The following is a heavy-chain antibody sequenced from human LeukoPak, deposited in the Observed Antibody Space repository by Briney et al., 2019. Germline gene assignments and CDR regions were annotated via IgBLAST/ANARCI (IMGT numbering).Heavy chain of an antibody. CDR1: GFTYSDYD. CDR3: TRVGSSGSVDY. CDR2: ISSRTSDT. V-gene: IGHV3-11*06. D-gene: IGHD1-1*01. Sequence: PGGSLRLSCAASGFTYSDYDMSWIRQAPGKGLEWVSYISSRTSDTNYVDSVKGRFTISRDNAKNSLYLQMNSLRAEDTAVYYCTRVGSSGSVDYWGQGTLVTVSS. J-gene: IGHJ4*02.